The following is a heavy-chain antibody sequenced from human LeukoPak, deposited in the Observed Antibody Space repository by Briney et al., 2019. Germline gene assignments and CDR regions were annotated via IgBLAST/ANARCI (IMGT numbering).Heavy chain of an antibody. V-gene: IGHV3-48*02. Sequence: GGSLRLSCAASGFTFSYYSMNWVRQAPGKGLEWISYSNTDGTISYADSVKGRFTISRDNAENSLYLKMHSLRDEDTAVYFCVRDRDYAFDFWGQGTMVTVSS. CDR2: SNTDGTI. CDR1: GFTFSYYS. J-gene: IGHJ3*01. CDR3: VRDRDYAFDF.